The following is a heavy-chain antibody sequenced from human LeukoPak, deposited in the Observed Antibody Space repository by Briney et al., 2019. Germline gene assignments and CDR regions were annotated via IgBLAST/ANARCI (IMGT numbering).Heavy chain of an antibody. CDR3: ASPAMAY. Sequence: GGSLRLSCAASGFTFSSYSMNWVRQAPGKGLEWVSYISIRSSTMYYADSVKGRFTISRDNAKNSLYLQMNSLRAEDTAVYYCASPAMAYWGQGTLVTVSS. V-gene: IGHV3-48*04. CDR2: ISIRSSTM. CDR1: GFTFSSYS. D-gene: IGHD2-2*01. J-gene: IGHJ4*02.